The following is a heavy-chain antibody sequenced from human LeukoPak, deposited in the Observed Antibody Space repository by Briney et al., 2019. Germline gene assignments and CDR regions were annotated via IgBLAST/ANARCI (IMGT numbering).Heavy chain of an antibody. CDR1: GGSFSGYY. V-gene: IGHV4-34*01. Sequence: PSETLSLTCAVYGGSFSGYYWSWIRQPPGKGLEWIGEINHSGSTNYNQSLKSRVTISVDTSKNQFSLNLNSVTAADTAVYFCARSVAYTSGWYIDYWGQGTLVTVSS. D-gene: IGHD6-19*01. CDR2: INHSGST. CDR3: ARSVAYTSGWYIDY. J-gene: IGHJ4*02.